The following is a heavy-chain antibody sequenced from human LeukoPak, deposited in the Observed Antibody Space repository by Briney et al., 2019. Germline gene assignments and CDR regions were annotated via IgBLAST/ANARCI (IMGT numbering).Heavy chain of an antibody. D-gene: IGHD3-22*01. J-gene: IGHJ4*02. V-gene: IGHV7-4-1*02. CDR2: INTNTGNP. Sequence: ASVKVSCKASGYTFTSYAMNWVRQAPGQGLEWMGWINTNTGNPTYAQGFTGRFVFSLDTSVSTAYLQISSLKTEDTAVYYCAVLSYDSSGYYYPFDYWGQGTLVTVSS. CDR3: AVLSYDSSGYYYPFDY. CDR1: GYTFTSYA.